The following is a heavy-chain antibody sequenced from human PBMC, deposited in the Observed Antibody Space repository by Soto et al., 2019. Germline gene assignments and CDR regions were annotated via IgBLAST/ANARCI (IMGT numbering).Heavy chain of an antibody. D-gene: IGHD6-19*01. CDR2: INHSGST. V-gene: IGHV4-34*01. CDR1: GGSFSGYY. J-gene: IGHJ6*03. CDR3: ARDSSIAVAGLGGDYYYMDV. Sequence: SETLSLTCAVYGGSFSGYYWSWIRQPPGKGLEWIGEINHSGSTNYNPSLKSRVTISVDTSKNQFSLKLSSVTAADTAVYYCARDSSIAVAGLGGDYYYMDVWGKGTTVTVSS.